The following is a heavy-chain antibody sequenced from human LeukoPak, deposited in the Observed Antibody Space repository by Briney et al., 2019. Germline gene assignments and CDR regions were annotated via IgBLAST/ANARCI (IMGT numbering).Heavy chain of an antibody. Sequence: GGSLRLSCAASGFTFSSYAMSWVRQAPGKGLEWVSAISSDGANTYHADSVKGRFTISRDNSKNTLYLQMNSLRAEDTAVYYCAKGLMVRGSYFDYWGQGTLVTVSS. CDR3: AKGLMVRGSYFDY. D-gene: IGHD3-10*01. V-gene: IGHV3-23*01. CDR1: GFTFSSYA. CDR2: ISSDGANT. J-gene: IGHJ4*02.